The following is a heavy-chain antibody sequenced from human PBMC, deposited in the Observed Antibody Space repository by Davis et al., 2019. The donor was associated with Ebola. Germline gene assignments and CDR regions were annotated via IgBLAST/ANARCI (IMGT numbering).Heavy chain of an antibody. CDR3: ARGIVGATSWFDP. J-gene: IGHJ5*02. CDR2: IYYSGST. CDR1: GGSISSYY. D-gene: IGHD1-26*01. Sequence: PSETLSLTCTVSGGSISSYYWSWIRQPPGKGLEWIGYIYYSGSTNYNPSLKSRVTISVDTSKNQFSLKLGSVTAADTAVYYCARGIVGATSWFDPWGQGTLVTVSS. V-gene: IGHV4-59*01.